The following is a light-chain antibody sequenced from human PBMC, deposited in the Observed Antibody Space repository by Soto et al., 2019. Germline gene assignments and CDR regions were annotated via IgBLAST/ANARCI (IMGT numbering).Light chain of an antibody. CDR1: QSVSNNY. CDR2: GAS. V-gene: IGKV3-20*01. Sequence: EIVLMQSPGTLSLSPGERATLSCRASQSVSNNYVAWYQQKPGQAPRLLIAGASSRATGIPDRFSGSGSGTDFTLTISRLEPEDVAVYYCQQYGTSPPLTCGGGTKVEIK. J-gene: IGKJ4*01. CDR3: QQYGTSPPLT.